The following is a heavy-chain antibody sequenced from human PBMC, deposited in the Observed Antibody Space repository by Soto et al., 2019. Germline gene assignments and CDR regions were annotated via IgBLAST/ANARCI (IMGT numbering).Heavy chain of an antibody. CDR3: ARTLYGDNVDY. Sequence: GGSVKVSCKWSGDPITHSVINWVRQATGQGLEWMGWMNPNSGNTGYAQKFQGRVTMTRNTSISTAYMELSSLRSEDTAVYYCARTLYGDNVDYWGQGTLVTVSS. D-gene: IGHD4-17*01. CDR2: MNPNSGNT. J-gene: IGHJ4*02. CDR1: GDPITHSV. V-gene: IGHV1-8*01.